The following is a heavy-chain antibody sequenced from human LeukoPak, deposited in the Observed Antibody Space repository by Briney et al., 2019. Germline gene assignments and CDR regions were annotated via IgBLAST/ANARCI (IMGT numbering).Heavy chain of an antibody. Sequence: QSGGSLRLSCAASGFTFSPYWMHWVRQAPGKGLVWVSLINNDGSSTAYADSVKGRFTISRDNAKNTLYLQMNSLRAEDTAVYYCTRASSGWSIDFWGQGTLVTASS. CDR2: INNDGSST. CDR3: TRASSGWSIDF. J-gene: IGHJ4*02. D-gene: IGHD6-19*01. CDR1: GFTFSPYW. V-gene: IGHV3-74*01.